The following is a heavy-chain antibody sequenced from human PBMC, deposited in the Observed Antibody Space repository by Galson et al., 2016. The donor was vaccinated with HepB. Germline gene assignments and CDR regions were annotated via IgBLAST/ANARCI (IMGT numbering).Heavy chain of an antibody. D-gene: IGHD3-16*01. CDR2: ISYDGINT. Sequence: SLRLSCAASGFTFSSYGMHWVRQTPGKGLEWVGLISYDGINTYYADSVKGRFTISRDNSKNTLSLQLNSLRAEDTAVYYCAKDRLAAPYYYYAMDVWGQGTTVTVSS. CDR1: GFTFSSYG. V-gene: IGHV3-30*18. CDR3: AKDRLAAPYYYYAMDV. J-gene: IGHJ6*02.